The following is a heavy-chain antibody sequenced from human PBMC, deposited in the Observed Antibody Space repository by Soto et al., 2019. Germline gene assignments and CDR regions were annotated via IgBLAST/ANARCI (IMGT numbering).Heavy chain of an antibody. Sequence: EVQLVESGGGLVQPGGSLRLSCAASGFTFSSYWMSWVRQAPGKGLEWVANIKQDGSEKYYVDSVKGRFTISRDNAKNSLYLQMNSLRAEDTAVYYCARDPGPLTFYNWNYPGGYYGMDVWGQGTTVTVSS. V-gene: IGHV3-7*03. J-gene: IGHJ6*02. D-gene: IGHD1-7*01. CDR1: GFTFSSYW. CDR3: ARDPGPLTFYNWNYPGGYYGMDV. CDR2: IKQDGSEK.